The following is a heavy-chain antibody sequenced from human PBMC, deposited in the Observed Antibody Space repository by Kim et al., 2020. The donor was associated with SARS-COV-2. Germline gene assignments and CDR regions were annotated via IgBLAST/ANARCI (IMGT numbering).Heavy chain of an antibody. J-gene: IGHJ4*02. CDR3: GRAGCLGSSWRIYYFDY. Sequence: GGSLRLSCAASGFTFSSYWMHWVRQAPGKGLVWVSRINSDGSSTSYADSVKGRFTISRDNAKNTLYLQMNSLRAEDTAVYYCGRAGCLGSSWRIYYFDYWGQRTLLTVSS. CDR2: INSDGSST. D-gene: IGHD6-13*01. CDR1: GFTFSSYW. V-gene: IGHV3-74*01.